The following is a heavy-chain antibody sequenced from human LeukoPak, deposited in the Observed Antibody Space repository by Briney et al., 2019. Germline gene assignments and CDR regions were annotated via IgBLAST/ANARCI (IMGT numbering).Heavy chain of an antibody. J-gene: IGHJ4*02. CDR3: ARDPAMVRGVVDY. CDR2: IKQDGSEK. D-gene: IGHD3-10*01. CDR1: GFTFSSYW. Sequence: GGSLRLSCAASGFTFSSYWTSWVRQAPGKGLEWVANIKQDGSEKYYVDSVKGRFTISRDNAKNSLYLQMNSLRAEDTAVYYCARDPAMVRGVVDYWGQGTLVTVSS. V-gene: IGHV3-7*01.